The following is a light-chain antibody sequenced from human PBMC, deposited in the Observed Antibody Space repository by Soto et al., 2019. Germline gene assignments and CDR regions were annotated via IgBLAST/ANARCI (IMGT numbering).Light chain of an antibody. CDR1: SSNIGAGFD. J-gene: IGLJ1*01. CDR3: QSYDSRLSAYV. CDR2: TNN. V-gene: IGLV1-40*01. Sequence: QSVLTQPPSVSGSPGQSVTISCTWISSNIGAGFDVHWYLQLPGTAPKLLVYTNNNRPSGVPDRFSGSKSDTSASLAINGLQAEDEADYYCQSYDSRLSAYVFGTGTKVTVL.